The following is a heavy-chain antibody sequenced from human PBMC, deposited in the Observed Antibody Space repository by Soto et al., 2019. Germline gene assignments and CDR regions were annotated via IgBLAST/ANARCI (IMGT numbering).Heavy chain of an antibody. CDR2: TYYRSKWYN. CDR1: GDSVSSNSAA. D-gene: IGHD1-26*01. Sequence: SQTLSLTCAISGDSVSSNSAALNWLRQSPSRGLEWLGRTYYRSKWYNDYAVFVTSRITINPDTSKNQFSLQLNSVTSEDTAVYFCARGVAATGMNVWGQGTTVTVSS. CDR3: ARGVAATGMNV. J-gene: IGHJ6*02. V-gene: IGHV6-1*01.